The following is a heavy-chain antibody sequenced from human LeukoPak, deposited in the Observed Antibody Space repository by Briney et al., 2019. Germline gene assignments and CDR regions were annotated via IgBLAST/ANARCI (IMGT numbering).Heavy chain of an antibody. CDR3: ARGGGYGSSLLK. V-gene: IGHV4-4*09. CDR1: GGSISGYY. J-gene: IGHJ4*02. CDR2: IYTSGST. Sequence: PSETLSLTCAVSGGSISGYYWSWIRQPPGKGLEWIGYIYTSGSTNYNPSLKSRVTISVDTSKNQFSLKLTSVTAADTAVYYCARGGGYGSSLLKWGQRMLVTVSS. D-gene: IGHD6-6*01.